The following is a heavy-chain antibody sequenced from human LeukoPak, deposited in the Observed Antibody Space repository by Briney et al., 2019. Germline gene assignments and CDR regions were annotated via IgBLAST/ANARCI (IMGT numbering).Heavy chain of an antibody. CDR3: AKSNRPLGFDY. J-gene: IGHJ4*02. D-gene: IGHD1/OR15-1a*01. Sequence: GGSLRLSCAASGFTVTSNYISWVRQAPGKGLEWVSAISGSGGCTYYADSVKGRFTISRDNSKNTLYLQMNSLRAEDTAVYYCAKSNRPLGFDYWGQGTLVTVSS. CDR1: GFTVTSNY. CDR2: ISGSGGCT. V-gene: IGHV3-23*01.